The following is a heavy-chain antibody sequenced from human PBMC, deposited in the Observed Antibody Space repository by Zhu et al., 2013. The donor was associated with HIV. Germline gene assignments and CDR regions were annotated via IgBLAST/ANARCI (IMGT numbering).Heavy chain of an antibody. D-gene: IGHD3-10*01. CDR3: AISLPASYSMQYFEF. CDR2: INPNGGTI. V-gene: IGHV1-69*06. CDR1: GGTFSSYT. J-gene: IGHJ4*02. Sequence: QVQLVQSGAEVKKPGSSVKVSCKASGGTFSSYTISWVRQAPGQGPEWLGMINPNGGTITYAQKFQGRLTLTTDTSTSTAYMDLAYLISEDTALYYCAISLPASYSMQYFEFWGQGTLVTVPS.